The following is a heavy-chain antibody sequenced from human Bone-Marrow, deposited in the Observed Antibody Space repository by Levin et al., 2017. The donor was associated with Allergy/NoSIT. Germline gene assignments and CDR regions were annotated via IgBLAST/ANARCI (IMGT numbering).Heavy chain of an antibody. CDR1: GFTFGNAL. Sequence: GESLKISCVASGFTFGNALMNWVRQAPGKGLQWVGRIKGKTDGGTTDYAAPVKGRFTISRDDSKKTLYLQMNSLKTEDTAIYYCTTRSHWGQGTLVTVFS. J-gene: IGHJ4*02. CDR3: TTRSH. CDR2: IKGKTDGGTT. V-gene: IGHV3-15*01.